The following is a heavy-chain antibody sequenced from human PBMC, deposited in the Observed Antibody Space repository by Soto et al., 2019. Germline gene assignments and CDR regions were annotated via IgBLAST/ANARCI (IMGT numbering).Heavy chain of an antibody. CDR2: IYYSGST. Sequence: SETLSLTCTVSGGSISSYYWSWIRQPPGKGLEWIGYIYYSGSTNYNPSLKSRVTISVDTSKNQFSLKLSSVTAADTAVYYCARGGPHRPYYDFWSGYYPGVPPPGYFDYWGQGTLVTVSS. CDR3: ARGGPHRPYYDFWSGYYPGVPPPGYFDY. D-gene: IGHD3-3*01. CDR1: GGSISSYY. J-gene: IGHJ4*02. V-gene: IGHV4-59*01.